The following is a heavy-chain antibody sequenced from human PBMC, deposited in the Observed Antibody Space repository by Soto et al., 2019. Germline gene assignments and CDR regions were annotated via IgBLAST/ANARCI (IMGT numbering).Heavy chain of an antibody. Sequence: GASLKVSCKASGGTFSSYAISWVRQAPGQGLEWMGGIIPIFGTANYAQKFQGRVTITADESTSTAYMELSSLRSEDTAVYYCARPRAPIGYSYAQADFDIWGQGTMVTVSS. CDR1: GGTFSSYA. V-gene: IGHV1-69*13. CDR2: IIPIFGTA. J-gene: IGHJ3*02. CDR3: ARPRAPIGYSYAQADFDI. D-gene: IGHD5-18*01.